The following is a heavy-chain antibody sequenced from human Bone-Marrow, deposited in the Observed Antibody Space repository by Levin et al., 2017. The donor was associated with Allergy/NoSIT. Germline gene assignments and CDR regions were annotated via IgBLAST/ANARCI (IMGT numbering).Heavy chain of an antibody. CDR2: IFHGGST. D-gene: IGHD2-2*01. CDR3: ARLVVVPAANIRYFVL. J-gene: IGHJ2*01. V-gene: IGHV4-30-2*01. Sequence: SETLSLTCAVSGGSIYSDGYSWSWIRQPPGKGLEWIGYIFHGGSTYYNPSLRSRVTISLDRSKNQFSLKLNSVTAADTAIYYCARLVVVPAANIRYFVLWGRGTLVTVSS. CDR1: GGSIYSDGYS.